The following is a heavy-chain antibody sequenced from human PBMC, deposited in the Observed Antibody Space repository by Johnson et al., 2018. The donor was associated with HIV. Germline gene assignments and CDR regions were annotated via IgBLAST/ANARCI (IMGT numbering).Heavy chain of an antibody. J-gene: IGHJ3*02. CDR3: AKEVATRGIVGARGACDI. Sequence: QVQLVESGGGVVQPGRSLRLSCAASGFPFSSYGMHWVRQAPGKGLEWVAVISYDGSNKYYADSVKGRFIISRDNSKNTLYLQVNSLRTEETALYYCAKEVATRGIVGARGACDIWGQGTMVTVSS. V-gene: IGHV3-30*18. CDR2: ISYDGSNK. D-gene: IGHD1-26*01. CDR1: GFPFSSYG.